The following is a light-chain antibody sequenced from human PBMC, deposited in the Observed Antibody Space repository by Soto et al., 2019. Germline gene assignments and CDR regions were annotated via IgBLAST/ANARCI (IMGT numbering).Light chain of an antibody. CDR1: SSVVGSYNL. CDR2: EGS. V-gene: IGLV2-23*01. J-gene: IGLJ1*01. CDR3: CSYAGSTTYV. Sequence: QSVLTHPASVFGSPGQSLPLSCTGTSSVVGSYNLVSWYQQHPGKAPKLMIYEGSKRPSGVSNRFSGSKSGNTASLTISGLQAEDEADYYCCSYAGSTTYVSVTGTKVTVL.